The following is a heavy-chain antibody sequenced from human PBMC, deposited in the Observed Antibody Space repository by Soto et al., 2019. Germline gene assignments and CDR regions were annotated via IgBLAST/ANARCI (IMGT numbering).Heavy chain of an antibody. Sequence: QLQLQESGPGLVKPSETLSLTCTVSGGSISSSSYYWGWIRQPPGKGLEWIGSIDYSGSTYYNPSLKSRVTISVDTSKNQFSLKLSSVTAADTAVYYCASSGYSSGWPSFYFDYWGQGTLVTVSS. D-gene: IGHD6-19*01. CDR2: IDYSGST. CDR3: ASSGYSSGWPSFYFDY. CDR1: GGSISSSSYY. V-gene: IGHV4-39*01. J-gene: IGHJ4*02.